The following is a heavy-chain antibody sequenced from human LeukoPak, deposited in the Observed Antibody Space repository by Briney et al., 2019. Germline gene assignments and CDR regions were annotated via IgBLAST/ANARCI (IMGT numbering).Heavy chain of an antibody. CDR2: IIPIFGTA. CDR3: ARARSPSSGYLLRDHNWFDP. D-gene: IGHD3-22*01. CDR1: GGTFNSYA. Sequence: SVKVSCKASGGTFNSYAISWVRQAPGQGLEWMGGIIPIFGTANHARKFQGRVTITTDESTSTAYMELSSLRSEDTAVYYCARARSPSSGYLLRDHNWFDPWGQGTLVTVSS. V-gene: IGHV1-69*05. J-gene: IGHJ5*02.